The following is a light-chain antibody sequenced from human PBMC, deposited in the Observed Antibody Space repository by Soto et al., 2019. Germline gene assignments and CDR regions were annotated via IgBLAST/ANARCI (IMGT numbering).Light chain of an antibody. CDR1: QTIGSW. CDR2: GAS. J-gene: IGKJ1*01. Sequence: DIQMTQSPSTLSASVGGRVTITCRAIQTIGSWLAWYQQKPGKAPKLLIFGASSLQSGVPSRFSGSGSGTVFTLTISSLQPDDFATYYCQQYNSYSLWTFGQGTKVDIK. V-gene: IGKV1-5*01. CDR3: QQYNSYSLWT.